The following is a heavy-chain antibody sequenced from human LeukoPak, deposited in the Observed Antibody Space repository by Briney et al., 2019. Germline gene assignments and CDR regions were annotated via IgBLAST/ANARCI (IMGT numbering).Heavy chain of an antibody. CDR2: IYHTGST. D-gene: IGHD3-22*01. Sequence: KPSETLSLTCTVSGGSISGGYYWSWIRQHPGKGLEWIGYIYHTGSTYYNPSLKSRVTISVDTSKKQFSLKLSSVTGADTAVYYCARDLTRDEGSSGYAFEIWGQGTMVTVSS. J-gene: IGHJ3*02. V-gene: IGHV4-31*03. CDR1: GGSISGGYY. CDR3: ARDLTRDEGSSGYAFEI.